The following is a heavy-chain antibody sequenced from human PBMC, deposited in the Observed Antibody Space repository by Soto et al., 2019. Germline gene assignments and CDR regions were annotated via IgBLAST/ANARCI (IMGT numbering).Heavy chain of an antibody. CDR1: GYTLISYY. CDR3: ARESAAAGDSFRITGKIDY. J-gene: IGHJ4*02. V-gene: IGHV1-46*01. D-gene: IGHD1-20*01. CDR2: INTSGGST. Sequence: QVQLAQSGAEVKKPGASVKVSCKALGYTLISYYMHWVRQAPGQGLEWMGMINTSGGSTSYAQKFQGRVSMTRNTSTSTVYMELSSLRSEDSAVYYCARESAAAGDSFRITGKIDYWGQGTLVTVSS.